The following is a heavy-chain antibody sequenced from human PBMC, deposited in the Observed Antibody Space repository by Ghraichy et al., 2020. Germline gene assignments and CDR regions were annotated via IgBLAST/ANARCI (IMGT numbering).Heavy chain of an antibody. CDR3: TRQWLTYFDY. V-gene: IGHV4-34*01. D-gene: IGHD6-19*01. CDR2: INHSGST. CDR1: GGSFSGYY. J-gene: IGHJ4*02. Sequence: SETLSLTCAVYGGSFSGYYWNWIRQPPGKGLEWIGEINHSGSTNYNPSLKSRVTISVDTSKNLFSLRLNSVTAADTAVYYCTRQWLTYFDYWGQGTLVTVSS.